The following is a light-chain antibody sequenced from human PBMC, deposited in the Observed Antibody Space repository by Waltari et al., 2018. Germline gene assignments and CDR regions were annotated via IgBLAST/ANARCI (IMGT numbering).Light chain of an antibody. Sequence: DIQMTQSPSSLSASVGDTVTITCRASQGITNSLAWYQQKPGKAPKLLLYDSSRLESGVPSRFSGSGSGTEITLTISSLQPDDFATYYCQQYYSKPYTFGPGTKLEI. CDR1: QGITNS. V-gene: IGKV1-NL1*01. CDR3: QQYYSKPYT. CDR2: DSS. J-gene: IGKJ2*01.